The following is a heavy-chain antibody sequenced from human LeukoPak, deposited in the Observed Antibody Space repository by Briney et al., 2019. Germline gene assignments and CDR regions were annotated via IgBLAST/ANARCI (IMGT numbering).Heavy chain of an antibody. CDR1: GYTFTSYG. D-gene: IGHD6-13*01. CDR3: ARGYSSSWYRWFDP. V-gene: IGHV1-69*13. Sequence: GASVKVSCKASGYTFTSYGISWVRQAPGQGLEWMGGIIPIFGTANYAQKFQGRVTITADESTSTAYMELSSLRSEDTAVYYCARGYSSSWYRWFDPWGQGTLVTVSS. J-gene: IGHJ5*02. CDR2: IIPIFGTA.